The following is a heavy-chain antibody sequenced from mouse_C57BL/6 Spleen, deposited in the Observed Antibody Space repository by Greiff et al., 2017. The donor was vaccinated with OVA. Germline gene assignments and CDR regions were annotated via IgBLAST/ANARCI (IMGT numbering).Heavy chain of an antibody. D-gene: IGHD3-2*02. J-gene: IGHJ3*01. Sequence: DVKLVESGGGLVKPGGSLKLSCAASGFTFSSSAMSWVRQTPEKRLEWVATLSDGGSYTYYPDTLKGRFPLSRDNAKNNLYLQMSHLKSEDTAMYYCAKSPTAQAPWFAYWGQGTLVTVAA. CDR3: AKSPTAQAPWFAY. CDR2: LSDGGSYT. CDR1: GFTFSSSA. V-gene: IGHV5-4*03.